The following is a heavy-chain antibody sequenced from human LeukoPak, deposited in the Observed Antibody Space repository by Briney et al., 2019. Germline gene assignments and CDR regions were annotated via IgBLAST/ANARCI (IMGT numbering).Heavy chain of an antibody. CDR1: GFTFSDYY. D-gene: IGHD3-22*01. J-gene: IGHJ4*02. V-gene: IGHV3-11*01. CDR2: ISSSGSTI. Sequence: GGSLRLSCAASGFTFSDYYMSWIREAPGKGLEGVSYISSSGSTIYYADSVKGRFTISRDNAKNSLYLQMNSLRAEDTAVYYCARDAYYYDSSGYLPVPIDYWGQGTLVTVSS. CDR3: ARDAYYYDSSGYLPVPIDY.